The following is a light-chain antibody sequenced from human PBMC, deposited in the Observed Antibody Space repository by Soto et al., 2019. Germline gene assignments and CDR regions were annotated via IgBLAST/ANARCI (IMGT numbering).Light chain of an antibody. Sequence: EIVLTQSPGTLSLSPRERATLSCRASQRVSSSYLAWYQQKPGQAPRLLIYGASSRATGIPDRFSGSGSETDFTLTISRLEPEDFAVYYCQQYGSSPLTFGGGTKVEIK. J-gene: IGKJ4*01. CDR1: QRVSSSY. CDR3: QQYGSSPLT. CDR2: GAS. V-gene: IGKV3-20*01.